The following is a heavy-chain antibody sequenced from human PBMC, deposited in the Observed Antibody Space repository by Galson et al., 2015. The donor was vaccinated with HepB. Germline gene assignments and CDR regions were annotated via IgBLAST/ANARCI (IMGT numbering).Heavy chain of an antibody. Sequence: SLRLSCAASGFTFSNAWMSWVRQAPGKGLEWVGRIKSKTDGGTTDYAAPVKGRFTISRDDSKNTLYLQMNSLKTEDTAVYYCTTDNVPDYDPVYYMDVWGKGTTVTVSS. CDR1: GFTFSNAW. CDR3: TTDNVPDYDPVYYMDV. V-gene: IGHV3-15*01. CDR2: IKSKTDGGTT. D-gene: IGHD3-3*01. J-gene: IGHJ6*03.